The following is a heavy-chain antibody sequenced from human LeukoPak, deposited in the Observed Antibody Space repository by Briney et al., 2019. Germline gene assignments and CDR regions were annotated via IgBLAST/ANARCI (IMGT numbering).Heavy chain of an antibody. CDR3: AREGSRIAAAGPYDY. D-gene: IGHD6-13*01. V-gene: IGHV1-69*13. J-gene: IGHJ4*02. Sequence: SVKVSCKASGGTFSSYAISWVRQAPGQGLEWMXGIIPIFGTANYXQKFXXRVTITADESTSTAYMELSSLRSEDTAVYYCAREGSRIAAAGPYDYWGQGTLVTVSS. CDR1: GGTFSSYA. CDR2: IIPIFGTA.